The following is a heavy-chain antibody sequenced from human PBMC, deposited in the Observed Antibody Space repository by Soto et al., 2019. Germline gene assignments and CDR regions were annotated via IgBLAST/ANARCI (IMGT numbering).Heavy chain of an antibody. D-gene: IGHD2-15*01. CDR3: ARQRVIPGTPTNWFDP. J-gene: IGHJ5*02. CDR2: IYYNGST. CDR1: GGSVSSRSYF. V-gene: IGHV4-39*01. Sequence: SETLSLTCTVSGGSVSSRSYFWGWIRQPPGKGLEWIGTIYYNGSTYYSPSLKSRLTLSVDTSKSQFSLKLTSVTASDTALYYCARQRVIPGTPTNWFDPWGQGTLVTVSS.